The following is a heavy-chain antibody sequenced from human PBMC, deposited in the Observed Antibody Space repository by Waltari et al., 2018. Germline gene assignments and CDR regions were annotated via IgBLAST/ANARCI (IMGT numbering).Heavy chain of an antibody. CDR3: AAIPSVSGNDY. J-gene: IGHJ4*02. CDR1: GFTFRTFA. V-gene: IGHV3-23*01. CDR2: ISGSGDIT. D-gene: IGHD3-10*01. Sequence: EVHLLESGGGLFQPGGSLRLSCAASGFTFRTFAMSWVRQAPGKGLEWVANISGSGDITYYADSVKGRFTISRDNSKNTLYVQLSSLRAEDTAVYYCAAIPSVSGNDYWGQGTLVTVSS.